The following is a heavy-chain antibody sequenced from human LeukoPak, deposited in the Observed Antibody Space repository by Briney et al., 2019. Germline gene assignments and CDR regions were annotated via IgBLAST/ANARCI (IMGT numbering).Heavy chain of an antibody. J-gene: IGHJ4*02. D-gene: IGHD5-24*01. V-gene: IGHV4-39*01. CDR3: AKSDGYGLIDY. Sequence: PSETLSLTCTVSGASISTSAYYWGWIRQPPGKGLDWIGNIYYSGSTYYNPSPKSRVTISVDSSKNQFSLRLSSVTTADTAVYYCAKSDGYGLIDYWGQGTLVTVSS. CDR1: GASISTSAYY. CDR2: IYYSGST.